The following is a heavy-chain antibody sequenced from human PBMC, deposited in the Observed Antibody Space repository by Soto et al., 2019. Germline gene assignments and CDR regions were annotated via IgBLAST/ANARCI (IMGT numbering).Heavy chain of an antibody. CDR3: ARDYPYYYGSGLPPTGGPIDY. Sequence: SETLSLTCAVYGGSFSGYYWSWIRQPPGKGLEWIGEINHSGSTNYNPSLKSRVTISVDTSKNQFSLKLSSVTAADTAVYYCARDYPYYYGSGLPPTGGPIDYWGQGTLVTVSS. CDR1: GGSFSGYY. J-gene: IGHJ4*02. V-gene: IGHV4-34*01. CDR2: INHSGST. D-gene: IGHD3-10*01.